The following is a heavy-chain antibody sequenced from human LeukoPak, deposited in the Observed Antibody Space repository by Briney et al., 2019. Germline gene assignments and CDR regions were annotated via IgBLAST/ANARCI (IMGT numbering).Heavy chain of an antibody. Sequence: SETLSLTCTVSGGSISSYYWSWIQQPAGKGLEWIGRIYTSGSTNYNPSLKSRVTMSVDTSKTQFSLKLSSVTAADTAVYYCARDAADYDYVWGSYRFYYFDYCGQGTLVTVSS. CDR3: ARDAADYDYVWGSYRFYYFDY. D-gene: IGHD3-16*02. J-gene: IGHJ4*02. CDR1: GGSISSYY. CDR2: IYTSGST. V-gene: IGHV4-4*07.